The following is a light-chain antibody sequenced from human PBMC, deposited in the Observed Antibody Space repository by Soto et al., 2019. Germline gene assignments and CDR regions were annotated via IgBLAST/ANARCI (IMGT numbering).Light chain of an antibody. CDR3: QHYHIHS. J-gene: IGKJ3*01. V-gene: IGKV1-5*01. CDR2: DAS. Sequence: DIQMTQSPSTLSASVGDRITITCRASQSIGTWLAWYQQKPGKAPKLLIYDASSLESGVPSRFSGSASGTEFALTISSLQPDDIATYSCQHYHIHSFGLGTKVDIK. CDR1: QSIGTW.